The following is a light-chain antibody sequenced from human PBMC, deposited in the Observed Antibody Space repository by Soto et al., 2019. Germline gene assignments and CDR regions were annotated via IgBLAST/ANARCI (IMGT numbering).Light chain of an antibody. CDR2: GAS. V-gene: IGKV3-20*01. J-gene: IGKJ2*01. CDR3: QQYAGSPYT. CDR1: QSVSSSY. Sequence: EIVLTQSPGTLSLSPGERATLSCRASQSVSSSYLAWYQQKPGQAPRLLIYGASSRATGVTDRFSGSGSGTDFTLTIRRLEPEDFAVYYCQQYAGSPYTFGQGTKLEIK.